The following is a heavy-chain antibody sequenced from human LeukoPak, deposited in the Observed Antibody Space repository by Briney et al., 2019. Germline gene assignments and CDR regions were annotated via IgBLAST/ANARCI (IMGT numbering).Heavy chain of an antibody. Sequence: GESLRISCKGSGYSFTSYWISWVRQMPGKGLEWMGRIDPSDSYTNYSPSFRGHVTISADKSISTAYLQWSSLKASDTAIYYCARRGGSYRAFDCWGQGTLVTVSS. CDR3: ARRGGSYRAFDC. CDR2: IDPSDSYT. V-gene: IGHV5-10-1*01. J-gene: IGHJ4*02. D-gene: IGHD1-26*01. CDR1: GYSFTSYW.